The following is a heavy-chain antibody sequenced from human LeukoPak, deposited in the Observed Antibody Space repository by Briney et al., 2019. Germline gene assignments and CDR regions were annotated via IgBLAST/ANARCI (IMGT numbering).Heavy chain of an antibody. D-gene: IGHD6-13*01. V-gene: IGHV3-53*01. Sequence: GGSLRLSCAASGFTVSSNYMSWVRQAPGKGLEWVSVIYSGGSTYYADSVKGRFTISRDNSKNTLYLQMNSLRAEDTAVYYCAKDQIDSSSEDAFDIWGQGTMVTVSS. CDR2: IYSGGST. CDR1: GFTVSSNY. CDR3: AKDQIDSSSEDAFDI. J-gene: IGHJ3*02.